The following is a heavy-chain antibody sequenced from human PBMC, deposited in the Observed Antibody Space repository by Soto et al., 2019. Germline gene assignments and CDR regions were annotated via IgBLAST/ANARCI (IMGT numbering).Heavy chain of an antibody. CDR3: ARDLTYYYDSSGPGGAFDI. CDR1: GGSISSGGYY. J-gene: IGHJ3*02. CDR2: IYYSGST. D-gene: IGHD3-22*01. V-gene: IGHV4-31*03. Sequence: SETLSLTCTVSGGSISSGGYYWSWIRQHPGKGLEWIGYIYYSGSTYYNPSLKSRVTISVDTSKNQFSLKLSSVTAADTAVYYCARDLTYYYDSSGPGGAFDIWGQGTMVTVSS.